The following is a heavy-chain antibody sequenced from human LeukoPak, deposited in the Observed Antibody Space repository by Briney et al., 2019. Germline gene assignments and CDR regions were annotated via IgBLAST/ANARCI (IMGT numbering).Heavy chain of an antibody. CDR1: GFTFSIYG. V-gene: IGHV3-30*18. CDR3: AKDLEGYCSSTSCYAGMEF. J-gene: IGHJ4*02. CDR2: MSADDINI. D-gene: IGHD2-2*01. Sequence: GGSLRLSCAASGFTFSIYGMHWVRQAPGKGLEWVALMSADDINIYYADSVKGRFTISRDNSKNTLYVQMNSLRPEDTAVYYCAKDLEGYCSSTSCYAGMEFWGQGTLVTVSS.